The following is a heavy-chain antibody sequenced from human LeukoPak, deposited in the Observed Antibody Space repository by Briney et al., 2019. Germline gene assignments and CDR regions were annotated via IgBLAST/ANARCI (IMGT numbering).Heavy chain of an antibody. CDR2: ISDSGGST. CDR3: AKDRYGGYLSSTPDY. CDR1: GFTFSSYA. J-gene: IGHJ4*02. D-gene: IGHD5-12*01. Sequence: GGSLRLSCAASGFTFSSYAMSWVRQAAGKGLEWVSVISDSGGSTYYADSVKGRFTISRDNSKNTLYLQMNSLRGEDTAVYYFAKDRYGGYLSSTPDYGGRGTLVTVSS. V-gene: IGHV3-23*01.